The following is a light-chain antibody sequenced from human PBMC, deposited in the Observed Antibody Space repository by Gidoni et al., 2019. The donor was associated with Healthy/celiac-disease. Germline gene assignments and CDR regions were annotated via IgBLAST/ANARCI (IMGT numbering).Light chain of an antibody. Sequence: EIVLTQSPGTLSLSPGERATLSCRASQSVSSSYLAWYQQKPGQAPRLLIYCAASRATGIPDRFSGSGSGTDFTLTISRLEPEDLAVYYCQQYGSSLWTFGQGTKVEIK. V-gene: IGKV3-20*01. CDR3: QQYGSSLWT. CDR2: CAA. J-gene: IGKJ1*01. CDR1: QSVSSSY.